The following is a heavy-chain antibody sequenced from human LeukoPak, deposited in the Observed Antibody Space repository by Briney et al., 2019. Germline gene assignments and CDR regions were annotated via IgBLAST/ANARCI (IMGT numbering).Heavy chain of an antibody. Sequence: SETLSLTCTVSGYSISSGYYWGWIRQPPGKGLEWIGSIYHSGSTYYNPSLKSRVTISVDTSKNQFSLKLSSVTAADTAVYYCARDATGSSRDNWFGPWGQGTLVTVSS. V-gene: IGHV4-38-2*02. CDR1: GYSISSGYY. D-gene: IGHD1-14*01. CDR3: ARDATGSSRDNWFGP. CDR2: IYHSGST. J-gene: IGHJ5*02.